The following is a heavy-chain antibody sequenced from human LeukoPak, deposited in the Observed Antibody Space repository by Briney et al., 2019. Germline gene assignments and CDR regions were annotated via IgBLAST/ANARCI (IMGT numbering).Heavy chain of an antibody. Sequence: LETLSLTCTVSGGSISSSSYYWGWIRQPPGKGLEWIGSIYYSGSTYYNPSLKSRVTISVDTSKNQFSLKLSSVTAADTAVYYCARDRGYYDSSGYKIKDFDYWGQGTLVTVSS. J-gene: IGHJ4*02. V-gene: IGHV4-39*07. D-gene: IGHD3-22*01. CDR1: GGSISSSSYY. CDR3: ARDRGYYDSSGYKIKDFDY. CDR2: IYYSGST.